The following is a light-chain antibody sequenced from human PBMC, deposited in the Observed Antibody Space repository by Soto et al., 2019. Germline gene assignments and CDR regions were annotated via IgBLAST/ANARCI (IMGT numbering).Light chain of an antibody. CDR2: GAS. J-gene: IGKJ1*01. Sequence: EIVMTQSPATLSASPGERATLSCRASQSVSNNLAWYHQKPGQAPRLLIYGASTRATGIPARFSGSGSGTEFTITISTLQPEDFAVYYCQQYYNWCTFGQGTKVEIK. CDR3: QQYYNWCT. CDR1: QSVSNN. V-gene: IGKV3-15*01.